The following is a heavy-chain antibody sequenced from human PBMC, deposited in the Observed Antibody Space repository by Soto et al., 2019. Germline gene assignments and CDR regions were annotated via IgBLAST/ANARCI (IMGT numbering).Heavy chain of an antibody. D-gene: IGHD3-3*01. CDR2: ISNDERHK. CDR1: GFTFSSYA. J-gene: IGHJ4*02. V-gene: IGHV3-30-3*01. Sequence: GGSLRLSCAASGFTFSSYAMHWVRQAPGKGLDWVAVISNDERHKYYADSVKGRFTISRDNSNNALYLQMNSLRTEDTAVYYCARELGAIFDVDCWGQGTLVTVSS. CDR3: ARELGAIFDVDC.